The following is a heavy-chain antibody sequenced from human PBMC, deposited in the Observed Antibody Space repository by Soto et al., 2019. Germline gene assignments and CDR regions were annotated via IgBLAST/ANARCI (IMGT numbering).Heavy chain of an antibody. Sequence: QVQLVQSGAEVKKPGSSVKVSCKASGGTFSIYTISWVRQAPGQGLEWMGRIIPILGIANYAQKFQGRVTMTADKSTSTAYMELSSLRSEDTAVYYCARDHGGDLFWFDPCGQRTLVTVSS. CDR2: IIPILGIA. CDR3: ARDHGGDLFWFDP. J-gene: IGHJ5*02. V-gene: IGHV1-69*08. D-gene: IGHD3-10*01. CDR1: GGTFSIYT.